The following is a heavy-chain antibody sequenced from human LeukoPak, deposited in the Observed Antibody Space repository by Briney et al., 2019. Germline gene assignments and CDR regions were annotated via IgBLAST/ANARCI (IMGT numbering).Heavy chain of an antibody. J-gene: IGHJ4*02. CDR2: ISSSSSYI. CDR1: GFTFSSYS. Sequence: GGSLRLSCAASGFTFSSYSMNWVRQAPGKGLEWVSSISSSSSYIYYADSMKGRFTISRDNAKNSLYLQMNSLKAEDTAVYYCARDRVAYCGGDCLPHNWGQGTLVTVSS. D-gene: IGHD2-21*02. CDR3: ARDRVAYCGGDCLPHN. V-gene: IGHV3-21*01.